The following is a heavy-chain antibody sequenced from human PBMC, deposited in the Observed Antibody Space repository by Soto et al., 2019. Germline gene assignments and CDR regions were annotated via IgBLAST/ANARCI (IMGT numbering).Heavy chain of an antibody. Sequence: QVQLVQSGAEVKNPGASVKVSCKASGYTFTRYGIGWARQAPGQGLEWMGWINTYNGNTNYAQNVQGRVTLTTDTXXXXXXXXXXXXXXXXXXXXXXAMVXVYVTPSPQDVWGQGTTVIVSS. CDR2: INTYNGNT. V-gene: IGHV1-18*01. CDR3: AMVXVYVTPSPQDV. CDR1: GYTFTRYG. D-gene: IGHD2-15*01. J-gene: IGHJ6*02.